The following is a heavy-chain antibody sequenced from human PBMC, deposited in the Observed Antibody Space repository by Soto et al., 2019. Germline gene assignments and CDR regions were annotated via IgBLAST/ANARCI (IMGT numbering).Heavy chain of an antibody. CDR1: GGSISSGGYY. D-gene: IGHD5-12*01. CDR3: ARSDGYNFDY. V-gene: IGHV4-31*03. CDR2: IYYSGTT. Sequence: QVQLQESGPGLVKPSQTLSLTCTVSGGSISSGGYYWSWIRQHPGKGLEWIGYIYYSGTTYHNPSLKSRVAISVDTSKDQFSLNLSSVTAADTAVYYCARSDGYNFDYWGQGTLVTVSS. J-gene: IGHJ4*02.